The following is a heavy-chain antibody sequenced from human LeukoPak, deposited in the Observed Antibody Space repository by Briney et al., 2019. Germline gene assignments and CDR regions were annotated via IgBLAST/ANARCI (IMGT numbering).Heavy chain of an antibody. D-gene: IGHD3-10*01. CDR3: AKDINYYGSGSCPDY. CDR1: GFTFSSYS. J-gene: IGHJ4*02. CDR2: ISFSSATI. Sequence: PGGSLRLSCEASGFTFSSYSMNWVRQAPGKGLEWVSYISFSSATIHYADSVKGRFTISRDNAKNSLYLQLNSLRAEDTAVYYCAKDINYYGSGSCPDYWGQGTLVTVSS. V-gene: IGHV3-48*01.